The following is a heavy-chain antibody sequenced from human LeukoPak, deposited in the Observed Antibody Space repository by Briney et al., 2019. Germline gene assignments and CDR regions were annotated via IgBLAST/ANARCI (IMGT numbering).Heavy chain of an antibody. V-gene: IGHV4-30-2*03. Sequence: SQTLSLTCTVSGGSISSGGYYWSWIRQPPGKGLEWIGSIYYSGSTYYNPSLKSRVTISIDTSNNQFSKNQFSLKLSSVTAADTAVYYCARDGIAVAGTWSYWGQGTLVTVSS. J-gene: IGHJ4*02. CDR2: IYYSGST. CDR3: ARDGIAVAGTWSY. CDR1: GGSISSGGYY. D-gene: IGHD6-19*01.